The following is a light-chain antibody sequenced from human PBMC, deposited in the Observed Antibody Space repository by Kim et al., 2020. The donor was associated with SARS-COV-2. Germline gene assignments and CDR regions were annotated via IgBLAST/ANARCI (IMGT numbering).Light chain of an antibody. J-gene: IGLJ3*02. V-gene: IGLV4-60*03. Sequence: QPVLTQSSSASASLGSSVKLTCTLSSGHSSDIIAWHQQQPGKAPRYLMKLEGSGSYNKGSGVPDRFSGSSSGADRYLTISNLQSEDEADYYCENWDSNTWVFGGGTQLTVL. CDR3: ENWDSNTWV. CDR2: LEGSGSY. CDR1: SGHSSDI.